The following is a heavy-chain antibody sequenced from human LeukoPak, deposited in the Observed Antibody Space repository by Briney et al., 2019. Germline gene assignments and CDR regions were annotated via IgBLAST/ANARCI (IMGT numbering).Heavy chain of an antibody. CDR1: GFTFSSYS. V-gene: IGHV3-21*01. D-gene: IGHD2-2*01. J-gene: IGHJ4*02. CDR2: ISSSSSYI. CDR3: ARDVGDIVVVPAAFFDY. Sequence: PGGSLRLSCAASGFTFSSYSMNWVRQAPGKGLEWVSSISSSSSYIYYADSVKGRFTISRDNAKNSLYLQMNSLRAEDTAVYYCARDVGDIVVVPAAFFDYWGQGTLVTVSS.